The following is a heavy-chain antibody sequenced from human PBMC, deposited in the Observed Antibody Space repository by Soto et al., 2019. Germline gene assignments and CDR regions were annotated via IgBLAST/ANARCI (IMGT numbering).Heavy chain of an antibody. CDR3: ARYSGKYQGPIDY. CDR2: ISYDGSNK. CDR1: GFTFSHYG. J-gene: IGHJ4*02. D-gene: IGHD1-26*01. V-gene: IGHV3-30*03. Sequence: QVQLVESGGGVVQPGRSLRLSCAASGFTFSHYGIHWVRQAPGKGLEWLAVISYDGSNKHYADSVKGRFTVSRDNSKNTLDLQMTSLRAEDTAVYFCARYSGKYQGPIDYWGQGTLVTVSS.